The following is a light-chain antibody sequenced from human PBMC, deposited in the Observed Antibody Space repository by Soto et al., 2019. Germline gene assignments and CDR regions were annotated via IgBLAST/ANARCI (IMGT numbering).Light chain of an antibody. CDR1: NTNVGGYNY. CDR3: CSYSGSDTGV. J-gene: IGLJ3*02. V-gene: IGLV2-11*01. CDR2: DVS. Sequence: QSAMTQPRSVSGSPGQSVTISCTGTNTNVGGYNYVSWYQQHPGKAPKLMIYDVSKWPSGVPDRFSGSKSGNTASLTISGLQAEDEDDYYCCSYSGSDTGVFGGGTKLTVL.